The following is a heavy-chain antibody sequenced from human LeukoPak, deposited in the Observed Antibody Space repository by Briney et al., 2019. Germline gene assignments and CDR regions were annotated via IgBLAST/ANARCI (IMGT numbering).Heavy chain of an antibody. V-gene: IGHV3-21*01. D-gene: IGHD3-10*01. CDR2: ISSSSSYI. CDR1: GFTFNSYS. Sequence: GGSLRLSCAASGFTFNSYSMNWVRQAPGKGLEWVSSISSSSSYIYYADSVKGRFTISRDNAKNSLYLQMNSLRAEDTALYYCARGHGSGSYFQTPFDYWGQGTLVTVSS. CDR3: ARGHGSGSYFQTPFDY. J-gene: IGHJ4*02.